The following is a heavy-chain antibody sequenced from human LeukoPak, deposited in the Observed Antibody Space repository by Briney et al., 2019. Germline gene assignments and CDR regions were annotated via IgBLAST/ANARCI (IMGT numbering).Heavy chain of an antibody. CDR3: ARDCSSTSCSDAFDI. CDR1: GFTFSSYS. Sequence: PGGSLRLSCAASGFTFSSYSMNWVRQAPGKGLEWVSVIYSGGSTYYADSVKGRFTTSRDNSKNTLYLQMNSLRAEDTAVYYCARDCSSTSCSDAFDIWGQGTMVTVSS. D-gene: IGHD2-2*01. CDR2: IYSGGST. J-gene: IGHJ3*02. V-gene: IGHV3-53*01.